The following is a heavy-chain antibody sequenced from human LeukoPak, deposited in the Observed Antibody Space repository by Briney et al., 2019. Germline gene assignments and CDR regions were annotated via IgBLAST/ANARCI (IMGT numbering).Heavy chain of an antibody. CDR2: ISGSGGGK. J-gene: IGHJ4*02. CDR3: AKDRRSGYYYGVDY. CDR1: GFTFSSYS. Sequence: GGSLRLSCAASGFTFSSYSMSWVRQAPGKGLEWVSDISGSGGGKYYVDSVKGRFTISRDNSKNTLYLQMNSLRAEDTAVYYCAKDRRSGYYYGVDYWGQGTLVTVSS. D-gene: IGHD3-22*01. V-gene: IGHV3-23*01.